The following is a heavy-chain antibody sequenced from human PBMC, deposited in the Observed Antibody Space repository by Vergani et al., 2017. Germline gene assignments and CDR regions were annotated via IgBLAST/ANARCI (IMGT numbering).Heavy chain of an antibody. D-gene: IGHD7-27*01. CDR2: IDWDDDK. J-gene: IGHJ4*02. CDR1: GFSLSTSGMR. Sequence: QVTLKESGPALVKPTQTLTLTCTFSGFSLSTSGMRVRWIRQPPGKALEWLARIDWDDDKFYSTSLKTRLTISKATSKNQVVLTMTNMDPVDTATYYCARSSNWGSTGFDYWGQGTLVTVSS. CDR3: ARSSNWGSTGFDY. V-gene: IGHV2-70*04.